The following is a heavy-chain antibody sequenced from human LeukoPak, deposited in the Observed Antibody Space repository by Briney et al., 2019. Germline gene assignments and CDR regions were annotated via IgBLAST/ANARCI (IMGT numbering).Heavy chain of an antibody. D-gene: IGHD6-19*01. V-gene: IGHV4-39*07. J-gene: IGHJ4*02. CDR3: ARDQGSGWYSY. CDR1: GGSISSSSYY. CDR2: IYYSGST. Sequence: SETLSLTCTVSGGSISSSSYYWGWIRQPPGKGLEWIGSIYYSGSTYYNPSLKSRVTISVDTSKNQFSLKLSSVTAADTAVYYCARDQGSGWYSYWGQGTLVTVSS.